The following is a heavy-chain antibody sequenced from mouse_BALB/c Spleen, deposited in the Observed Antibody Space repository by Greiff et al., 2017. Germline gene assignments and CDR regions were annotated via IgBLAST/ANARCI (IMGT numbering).Heavy chain of an antibody. Sequence: DVMLVESGPSLVKPSQTLSLTCSVTGDSFTSGYWNWIRKFPGNKLEYMGYISYSGSTYYNPSLKSRISITRDTSKNQYYLQLNSVTTEDTATYYCARKPRKNDYGPYWYFDVWGAGTTVTVSS. CDR1: GDSFTSGY. D-gene: IGHD1-2*01. J-gene: IGHJ1*01. CDR3: ARKPRKNDYGPYWYFDV. CDR2: ISYSGST. V-gene: IGHV3-8*02.